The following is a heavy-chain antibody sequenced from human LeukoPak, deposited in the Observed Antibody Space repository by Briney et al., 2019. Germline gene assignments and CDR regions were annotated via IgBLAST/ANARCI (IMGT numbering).Heavy chain of an antibody. CDR2: INWNGGST. CDR3: ARDRSMTHFDY. CDR1: GFTFGSYA. J-gene: IGHJ4*02. V-gene: IGHV3-20*04. Sequence: PGGSQRLSCSASGFTFGSYAMHWVRQAPGKGLEWVSGINWNGGSTGYADSVKGRFTISRDNAKNSLYLQMNSLRAEDTALYYCARDRSMTHFDYWGQGTLVTVSS.